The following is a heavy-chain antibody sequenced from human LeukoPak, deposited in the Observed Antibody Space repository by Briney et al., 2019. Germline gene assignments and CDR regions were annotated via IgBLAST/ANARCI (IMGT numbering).Heavy chain of an antibody. CDR3: ARDLQGTTMDY. J-gene: IGHJ4*02. D-gene: IGHD1-26*01. Sequence: SETLSLTCTVSGGSVSSYSYYWSWIRQPPGKGLEWIGHISYSGSTNCNPSLKGRVTISVDTSKNQLSLNLSSVTAADTAVYYCARDLQGTTMDYWGQGTLVTVSS. CDR1: GGSVSSYSYY. CDR2: ISYSGST. V-gene: IGHV4-61*01.